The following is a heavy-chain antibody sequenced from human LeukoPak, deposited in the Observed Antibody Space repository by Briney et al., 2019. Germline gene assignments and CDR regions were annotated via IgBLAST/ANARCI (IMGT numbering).Heavy chain of an antibody. CDR2: INHSGST. D-gene: IGHD5-18*01. CDR3: VRGVTRGYIYAD. J-gene: IGHJ4*02. CDR1: GGSFSGYY. Sequence: SETLSLTCAVYGGSFSGYYWSWIRQPPGKGLEWIGEINHSGSTNYNPSLKSRVTISVDTSMNQFYLKRRCVTAADTSVYFCVRGVTRGYIYADWGQGTLVTVSS. V-gene: IGHV4-34*01.